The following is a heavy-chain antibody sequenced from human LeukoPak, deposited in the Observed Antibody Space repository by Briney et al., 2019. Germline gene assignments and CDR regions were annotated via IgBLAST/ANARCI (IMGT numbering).Heavy chain of an antibody. D-gene: IGHD6-6*01. CDR1: GDSISSDY. Sequence: PSETLSLTCTVSGDSISSDYWSWLRQPAGKGLEWIGRIYTSGSANYNPSLKSRVTMSIDTSKKQFSLNLYSVTAADTAVYYCAREKYYTSSSIDYWGQGTLVTVSS. CDR3: AREKYYTSSSIDY. CDR2: IYTSGSA. J-gene: IGHJ4*02. V-gene: IGHV4-4*07.